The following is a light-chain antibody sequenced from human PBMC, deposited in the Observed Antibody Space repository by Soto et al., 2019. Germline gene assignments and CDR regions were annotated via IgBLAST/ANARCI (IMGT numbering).Light chain of an antibody. CDR3: QQYDNLPLT. CDR2: DAS. V-gene: IGKV1-33*01. Sequence: DIQMTQSPSSLSASVGDRVTITCQASQDISNYLNWYQQKPGKAPKLLIYDASNLETGVPSRFSGSGSGPDFTFTISSLQPEDIATYSCQQYDNLPLTFGGGTKVEIK. J-gene: IGKJ4*01. CDR1: QDISNY.